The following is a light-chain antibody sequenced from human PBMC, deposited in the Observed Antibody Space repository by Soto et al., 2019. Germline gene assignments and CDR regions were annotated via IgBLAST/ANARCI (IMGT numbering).Light chain of an antibody. Sequence: DIQMTQSPSTLSASAGDRVTITCRASQSISNWLAWYQQKPGKAPKLLIFKASTLESGVPSRFSGSGSGTEFTLNISSLQPDDFATYHCQQYDTYPRTFGQGTKVDIK. CDR3: QQYDTYPRT. CDR2: KAS. V-gene: IGKV1-5*03. CDR1: QSISNW. J-gene: IGKJ1*01.